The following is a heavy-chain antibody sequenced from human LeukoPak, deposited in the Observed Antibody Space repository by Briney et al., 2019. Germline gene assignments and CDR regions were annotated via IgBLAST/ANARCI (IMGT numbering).Heavy chain of an antibody. CDR2: IYYSGST. V-gene: IGHV4-59*01. CDR1: GGSISSYY. D-gene: IGHD4-11*01. Sequence: SETLSLTCTVSGGSISSYYWSWIRQPPGKGLEWIGYIYYSGSTNYNPSLKSRVTISVDTSKNQFSLKLSSVTAADTAVYYCARAGDKMTTDYYYYMDVWGKGTTVTVSS. J-gene: IGHJ6*03. CDR3: ARAGDKMTTDYYYYMDV.